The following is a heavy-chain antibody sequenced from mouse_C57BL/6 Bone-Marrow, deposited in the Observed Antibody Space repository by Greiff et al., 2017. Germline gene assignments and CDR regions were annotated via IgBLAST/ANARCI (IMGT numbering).Heavy chain of an antibody. J-gene: IGHJ3*01. CDR2: IFPENGDT. D-gene: IGHD2-1*01. V-gene: IGHV14-4*01. CDR1: GFNFNDYC. Sequence: EVQLQQSGAELVRPGASVKLSCTASGFNFNDYCMHWVKQRPEHGLEWIGWIFPENGDTDYDSKFQGKATITADTSSNTAYLQLSNLTSEDTAVYDCSLLWSFAYWGQGTLVTVSA. CDR3: SLLWSFAY.